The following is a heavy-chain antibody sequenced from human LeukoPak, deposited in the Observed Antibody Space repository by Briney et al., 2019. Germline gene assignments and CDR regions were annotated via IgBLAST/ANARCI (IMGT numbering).Heavy chain of an antibody. J-gene: IGHJ3*02. D-gene: IGHD1-26*01. Sequence: GASVKVSCKASGYTFTSYDINWVRQATEQGLEWMGWMNPNSGNTGYAQKFQGRVTMTRNTSIGTAYMELSSLRSEDTAVYYCARCPGRGRAFDIWGQGTMVTVSS. CDR3: ARCPGRGRAFDI. CDR2: MNPNSGNT. V-gene: IGHV1-8*01. CDR1: GYTFTSYD.